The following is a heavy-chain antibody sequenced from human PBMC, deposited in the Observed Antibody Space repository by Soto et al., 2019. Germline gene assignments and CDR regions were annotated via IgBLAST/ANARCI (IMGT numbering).Heavy chain of an antibody. CDR1: GFTFSSYS. CDR2: ISSSSSYI. J-gene: IGHJ5*02. Sequence: GGSLRLSCAASGFTFSSYSMNWVRQAPGKGLEWVSSISSSSSYIYYADSVKGRFTISRDNAKNSLYLQMNSLRAEDTAVYYCARDDIVVVPAAASYNWFDPWGQGTLVTVSS. V-gene: IGHV3-21*01. D-gene: IGHD2-2*01. CDR3: ARDDIVVVPAAASYNWFDP.